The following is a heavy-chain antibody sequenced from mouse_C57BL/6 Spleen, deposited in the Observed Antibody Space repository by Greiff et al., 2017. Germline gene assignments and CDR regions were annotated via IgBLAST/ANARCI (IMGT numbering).Heavy chain of an antibody. CDR3: AREDGNCPAWFAY. Sequence: VQLQQPGTELVKPGASVKLSCKASGYTFTSSWMHWVKQRPGQGLEWIGNIDPSNGGTNYNEKFKSKATLTGDKSSSPAYMQLSSLTSEDSAVYYCAREDGNCPAWFAYWGQGTLVTVSA. V-gene: IGHV1-53*01. J-gene: IGHJ3*01. CDR1: GYTFTSSW. CDR2: IDPSNGGT. D-gene: IGHD2-1*01.